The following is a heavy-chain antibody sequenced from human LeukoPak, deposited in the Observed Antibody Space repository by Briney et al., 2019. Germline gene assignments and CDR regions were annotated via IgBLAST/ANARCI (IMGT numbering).Heavy chain of an antibody. V-gene: IGHV5-51*01. CDR1: GYSFTSYW. D-gene: IGHD4-17*01. J-gene: IGHJ4*02. CDR3: ARQATVTTPLDY. CDR2: IYPDDSDT. Sequence: GESLKISCKGSGYSFTSYWIAWVRQMPGKGLEWMGVIYPDDSDTRYSPSFQGQVTISADKSISTAYLQWSSLNASDSAMYYCARQATVTTPLDYWGQGTLVTVSS.